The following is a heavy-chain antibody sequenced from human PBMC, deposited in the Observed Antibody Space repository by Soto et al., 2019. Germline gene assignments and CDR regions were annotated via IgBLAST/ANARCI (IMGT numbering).Heavy chain of an antibody. CDR2: ISGSGGST. J-gene: IGHJ4*02. CDR3: AKENGYSSSWFEFDY. CDR1: GFTFSSYA. Sequence: PGGSLRLACPASGFTFSSYAMSWVRQAPGKGLEWVSAISGSGGSTYYADSVKGRFTISRDNSKNTLYLQMNSLRAEDTAVYYCAKENGYSSSWFEFDYWGQGTLVTVSS. D-gene: IGHD6-13*01. V-gene: IGHV3-23*01.